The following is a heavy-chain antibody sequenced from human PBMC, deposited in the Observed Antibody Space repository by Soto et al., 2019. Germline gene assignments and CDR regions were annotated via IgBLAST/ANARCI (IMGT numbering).Heavy chain of an antibody. D-gene: IGHD3-10*01. CDR2: MHYSGST. Sequence: PSETLSLTCTVSGGSITSSGFYWGWVRQPPGKGLEWIGSMHYSGSTYYNPSLKSRVTISVDTSKNHLSLNLSSVTAADTAVYYCARAITMVRGVKGYYGMDVWGQGTTVT. V-gene: IGHV4-39*02. CDR3: ARAITMVRGVKGYYGMDV. J-gene: IGHJ6*02. CDR1: GGSITSSGFY.